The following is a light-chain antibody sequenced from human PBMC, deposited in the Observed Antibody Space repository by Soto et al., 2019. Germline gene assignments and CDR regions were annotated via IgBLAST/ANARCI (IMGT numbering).Light chain of an antibody. V-gene: IGKV3-20*01. CDR1: QSISSSY. J-gene: IGKJ3*01. CDR2: GAS. Sequence: EIVLTQSPGTLSLSPGERATLSCRASQSISSSYLAWYQQRPGQAPRLLIFGASYRATGIPDRFSGSGSGTDFTLTFGRLEPEDFALYYCQPYGSSHPEFTFGPGTKVDSK. CDR3: QPYGSSHPEFT.